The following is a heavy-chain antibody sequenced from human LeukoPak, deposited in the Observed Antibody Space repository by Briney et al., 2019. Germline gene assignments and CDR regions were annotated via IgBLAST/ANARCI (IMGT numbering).Heavy chain of an antibody. J-gene: IGHJ4*02. D-gene: IGHD3-10*01. CDR2: ISSSSNIM. V-gene: IGHV3-48*01. CDR3: AKDSPGFGELSHY. Sequence: GGSLRLSCAASGFTFSSYGMNWVRQASGKGLEWVSYISSSSNIMNYADSVKGRFTTSRDNAKNSLYLQMNSLRAEDTAVYYCAKDSPGFGELSHYWGQGTLVTVSS. CDR1: GFTFSSYG.